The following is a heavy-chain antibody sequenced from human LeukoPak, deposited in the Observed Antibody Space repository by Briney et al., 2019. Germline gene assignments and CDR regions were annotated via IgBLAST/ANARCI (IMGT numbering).Heavy chain of an antibody. J-gene: IGHJ4*02. CDR3: ARGHSSSGHFDY. CDR2: IWYDGSNK. Sequence: GGSLRLSCAASGFTFSSYGMHWVGQAPGKGLEWVAVIWYDGSNKYYADSVKGRFTISRDNSKNTLYLQMNSLRAEDTAVYYCARGHSSSGHFDYWGQGTLVTVSS. CDR1: GFTFSSYG. V-gene: IGHV3-33*01. D-gene: IGHD6-13*01.